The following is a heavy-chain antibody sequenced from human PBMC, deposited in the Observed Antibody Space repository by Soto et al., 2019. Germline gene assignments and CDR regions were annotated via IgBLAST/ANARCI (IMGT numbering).Heavy chain of an antibody. D-gene: IGHD1-26*01. CDR3: ARGEWELTY. Sequence: ASVKVSCKVSRYTFSTYDINWVRQAPGQGLEWMGWMSPNSGNTGYAQKFQGRVTMTRDTSITTAYMELSSLTSEDTAVYYCARGEWELTYWGQGTPVTVSS. CDR1: RYTFSTYD. CDR2: MSPNSGNT. J-gene: IGHJ4*02. V-gene: IGHV1-8*01.